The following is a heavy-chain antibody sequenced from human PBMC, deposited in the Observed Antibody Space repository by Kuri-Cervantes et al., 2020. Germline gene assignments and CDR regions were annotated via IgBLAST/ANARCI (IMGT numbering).Heavy chain of an antibody. CDR3: ARDQIREIDAFDI. CDR1: GGSISSYY. V-gene: IGHV4-59*12. D-gene: IGHD5-24*01. Sequence: GSLRLSCTVSGGSISSYYWGWIRQPPGKGLEWIGYIYYSGSTNYNPSLKSRVTISVDKSKNQFSLKLSSVTAADTAVYYCARDQIREIDAFDIWGQGTMVTVSS. CDR2: IYYSGST. J-gene: IGHJ3*02.